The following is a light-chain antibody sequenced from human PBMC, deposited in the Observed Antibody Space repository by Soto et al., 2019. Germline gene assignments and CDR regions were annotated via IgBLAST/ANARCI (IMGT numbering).Light chain of an antibody. CDR1: QSISSSY. J-gene: IGKJ4*01. V-gene: IGKV3-20*01. CDR2: GAS. Sequence: EIVLTQSPGTLSLSPGERGTLSCRASQSISSSYLAWYQQKPGQAPRLLIYGASRRATGIADRFSGSGSGTDFTLTISRLDPEDFAVYFCQQYNEWPPLTFGGGTKVEI. CDR3: QQYNEWPPLT.